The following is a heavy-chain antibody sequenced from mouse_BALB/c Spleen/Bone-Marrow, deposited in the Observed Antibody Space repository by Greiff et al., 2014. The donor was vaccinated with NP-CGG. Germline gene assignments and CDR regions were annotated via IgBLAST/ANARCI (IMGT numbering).Heavy chain of an antibody. J-gene: IGHJ4*01. Sequence: EVQRVESGGGLVQPGGSLKLSCAASRFTFSSYGMSWVRQTPDKRLELVATINSNGGSTYYPDSVKGRFTISRDNAKNTLYLQMSSLKSEDTAIYYCARDRYYGYAMDYWGQGTSVTVSS. CDR2: INSNGGST. CDR3: ARDRYYGYAMDY. D-gene: IGHD1-1*01. V-gene: IGHV5-6-3*01. CDR1: RFTFSSYG.